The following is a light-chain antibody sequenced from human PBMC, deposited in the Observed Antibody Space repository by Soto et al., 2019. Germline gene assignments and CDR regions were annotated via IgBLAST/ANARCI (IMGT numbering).Light chain of an antibody. J-gene: IGLJ2*01. CDR1: TGAVTSSQY. Sequence: QAVVTQEPSLTVSPGGTVTLTCGSSTGAVTSSQYPYWLQQKPGQAPRTLIYDTDNKHSWTPARFSGSLLGDKAALTLSGAQPEDEADYYCLLSYHGARYVLFGGGTKLTVL. CDR2: DTD. CDR3: LLSYHGARYVL. V-gene: IGLV7-46*01.